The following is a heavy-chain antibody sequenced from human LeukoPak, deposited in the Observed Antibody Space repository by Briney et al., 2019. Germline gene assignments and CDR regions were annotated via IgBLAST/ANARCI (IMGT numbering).Heavy chain of an antibody. Sequence: GASVKVSCKASGYTFTSYYMHWVRQAPGQGLEWMGIINPSGGSTSYAQKFQGRVTMTRDTSTSTVYMELSSLRSEDMAVYYCAREFPHDSSGYYYRQGAFDIWGQGTMVTVSS. J-gene: IGHJ3*02. CDR1: GYTFTSYY. CDR3: AREFPHDSSGYYYRQGAFDI. CDR2: INPSGGST. V-gene: IGHV1-46*01. D-gene: IGHD3-22*01.